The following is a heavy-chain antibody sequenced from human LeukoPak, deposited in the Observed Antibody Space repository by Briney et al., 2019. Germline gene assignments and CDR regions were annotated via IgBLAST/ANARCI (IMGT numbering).Heavy chain of an antibody. CDR2: ISSSGATI. Sequence: GGSLRLSCAASGFTFSDYYMSWLRQAPGKGLEGVSYISSSGATIYYADSVKGRFTISRDNAKNSLYLQMNSLRDEDTARYYCARPEVVPGTYYYYYYVDVWGNGTTVTVSS. CDR1: GFTFSDYY. J-gene: IGHJ6*03. CDR3: ARPEVVPGTYYYYYYVDV. V-gene: IGHV3-11*01. D-gene: IGHD2-15*01.